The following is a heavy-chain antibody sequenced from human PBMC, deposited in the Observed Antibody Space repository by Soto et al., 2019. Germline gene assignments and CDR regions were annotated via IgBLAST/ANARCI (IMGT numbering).Heavy chain of an antibody. J-gene: IGHJ4*02. CDR1: GGSITSGGYS. D-gene: IGHD6-19*01. CDR2: MYHSGST. CDR3: ARLVIYSTDWRLDS. V-gene: IGHV4-30-2*02. Sequence: PSETLSLTCAVSGGSITSGGYSWGWIRQPPGQGLEWIGYMYHSGSTNLNPSLKSRVTISVDTSENQFSLKLRSVTAADTAVYYCARLVIYSTDWRLDSWGQGTLVTV.